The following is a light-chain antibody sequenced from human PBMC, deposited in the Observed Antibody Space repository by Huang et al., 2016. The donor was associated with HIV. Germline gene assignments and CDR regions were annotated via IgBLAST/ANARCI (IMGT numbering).Light chain of an antibody. CDR2: WAS. Sequence: DIVMTQSPDSLAVSLGERATINCKSSKSVLYSSNNKNDLAWYQQKPGQPPNLFIYWASTRESGVPDRFSGSGSGTDFTLTIRSLQAEDVAVYYCQQYYTTLPAFGQGTKVEI. V-gene: IGKV4-1*01. CDR3: QQYYTTLPA. CDR1: KSVLYSSNNKND. J-gene: IGKJ1*01.